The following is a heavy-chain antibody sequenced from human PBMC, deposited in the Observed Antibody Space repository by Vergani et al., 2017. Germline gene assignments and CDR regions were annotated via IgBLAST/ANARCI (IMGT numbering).Heavy chain of an antibody. CDR3: ARGPPQNYYDSSGYXAGY. J-gene: IGHJ4*02. V-gene: IGHV3-11*05. CDR2: ISSSSSYT. CDR1: GFTFSDYY. D-gene: IGHD3-22*01. Sequence: QVQLVESGGGLVKPGGSLRLSCAASGFTFSDYYMSWIRQAPGKGLEWVSYISSSSSYTNYADSVKGRFTISRDNAKNSLYLQMNSLRSEDTAVYYFARGPPQNYYDSSGYXAGYWGQGTLVTVSS.